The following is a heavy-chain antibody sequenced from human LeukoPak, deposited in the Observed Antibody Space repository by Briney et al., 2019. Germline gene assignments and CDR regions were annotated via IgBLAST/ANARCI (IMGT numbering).Heavy chain of an antibody. Sequence: PSETLSLTCAVYGGSFSGYYWSWMRQPPGKGLEWIGEINHSGSTNYNPSLKSRVTISVDTSKNQFSLKLSSVTAANTAVYYCARGGYYYDSSGYYYYYYYMAVWGKGTTVTVSS. CDR2: INHSGST. J-gene: IGHJ6*03. D-gene: IGHD3-22*01. V-gene: IGHV4-34*01. CDR3: ARGGYYYDSSGYYYYYYYMAV. CDR1: GGSFSGYY.